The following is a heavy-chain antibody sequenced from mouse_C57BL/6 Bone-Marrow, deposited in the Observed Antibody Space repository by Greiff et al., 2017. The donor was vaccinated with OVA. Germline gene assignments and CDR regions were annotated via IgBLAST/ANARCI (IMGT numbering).Heavy chain of an antibody. CDR3: ARGRGYGSRDD. V-gene: IGHV1-81*01. CDR1: GYTFTSYG. J-gene: IGHJ2*01. CDR2: IYPRSGNT. D-gene: IGHD1-1*01. Sequence: VQLVESGAELARPGASVKLSCKASGYTFTSYGISWVKQRTGQGLEWIGEIYPRSGNTYYNEKFKGKATLTADKSSSTAYMELRSLTSEDSAVYVCARGRGYGSRDDWGKGTTLTVSS.